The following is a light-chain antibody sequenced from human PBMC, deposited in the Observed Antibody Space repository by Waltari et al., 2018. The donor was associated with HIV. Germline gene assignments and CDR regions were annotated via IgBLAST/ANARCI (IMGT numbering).Light chain of an antibody. Sequence: QSVLTQPPSASGTPGQRVTISCSGSSSNIGSNTVNWYQQLPGTAPKLRNYSNNHRPSRVPDRFSGSKSGTSASLAISGLQSEDEADYYCAAWDDSLNGHVVFGGGTKLTVL. CDR2: SNN. V-gene: IGLV1-44*01. J-gene: IGLJ2*01. CDR3: AAWDDSLNGHVV. CDR1: SSNIGSNT.